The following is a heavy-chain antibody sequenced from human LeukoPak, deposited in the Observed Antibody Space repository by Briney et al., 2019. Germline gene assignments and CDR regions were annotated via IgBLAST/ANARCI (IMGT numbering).Heavy chain of an antibody. J-gene: IGHJ4*02. Sequence: GGSLRLSCAASEFTFSSYSMNWVRQAPGKGLEWVSYITNSGNSKSYADSVEGRFTISRDNTKNSLYLQMNGLRAEDTAVYYCARPRSSGYLTFGYWGQGILVTVSS. D-gene: IGHD3-22*01. CDR2: ITNSGNSK. V-gene: IGHV3-48*01. CDR3: ARPRSSGYLTFGY. CDR1: EFTFSSYS.